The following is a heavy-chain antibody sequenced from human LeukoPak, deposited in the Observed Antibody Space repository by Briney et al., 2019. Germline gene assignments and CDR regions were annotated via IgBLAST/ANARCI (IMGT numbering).Heavy chain of an antibody. CDR1: GDSISSGDYY. V-gene: IGHV4-39*07. J-gene: IGHJ6*03. CDR2: IYYSGST. Sequence: SQTLSLTCTVSGDSISSGDYYWGWIRQPPGKGLEWIGSIYYSGSTYYNPSLKSRVTISVDTSKNQFSLKLSSVTAADTAVYYCARRTIADYYDSSGYYSPNYYYYYMDVWGKGTTVTVSS. D-gene: IGHD3-22*01. CDR3: ARRTIADYYDSSGYYSPNYYYYYMDV.